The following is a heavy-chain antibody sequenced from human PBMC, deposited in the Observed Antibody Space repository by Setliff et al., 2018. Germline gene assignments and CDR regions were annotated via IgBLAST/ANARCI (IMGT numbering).Heavy chain of an antibody. D-gene: IGHD3-10*01. Sequence: SETLSLTCTAYGGSFSDYYWGWIRQPPGKGLEWIAEINHSGSTNYNPSLKGRVTLSVDTTKNQFSLKLTSMTAADTAVYFCARHLLVQGTYHFDYWGQGSPVTVSS. CDR1: GGSFSDYY. J-gene: IGHJ4*02. V-gene: IGHV4-34*01. CDR3: ARHLLVQGTYHFDY. CDR2: INHSGST.